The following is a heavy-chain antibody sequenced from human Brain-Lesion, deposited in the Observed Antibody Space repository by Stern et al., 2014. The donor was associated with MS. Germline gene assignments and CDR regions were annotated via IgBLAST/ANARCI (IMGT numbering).Heavy chain of an antibody. V-gene: IGHV4-39*02. CDR1: GGSVSSTSYA. D-gene: IGHD2-15*01. Sequence: QLQLQESGPGLVKPSETLSLTCTVAGGSVSSTSYAWAWIRPPPGKGLEWIGTIYYSGNTYYSPSLKSRLTISLATSQNHFSLQLRSVTAADTAVYYCAGEEDIRYCSGGSCTGNWFDPWGQGTLVTVSS. J-gene: IGHJ5*02. CDR3: AGEEDIRYCSGGSCTGNWFDP. CDR2: IYYSGNT.